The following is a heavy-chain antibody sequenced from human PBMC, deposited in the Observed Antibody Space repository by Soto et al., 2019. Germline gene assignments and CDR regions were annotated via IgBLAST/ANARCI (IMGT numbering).Heavy chain of an antibody. Sequence: SETLSLTCTVSGGSISSYYWSWIRQPPGKGLEWIGYIYYSGSTNYNPSLKSRVTISVDTSKNQFSLKLTSVTAADTAVYYCARDKITGLFDYWGQGALVTVSS. CDR3: ARDKITGLFDY. V-gene: IGHV4-59*12. D-gene: IGHD2-8*02. J-gene: IGHJ4*02. CDR1: GGSISSYY. CDR2: IYYSGST.